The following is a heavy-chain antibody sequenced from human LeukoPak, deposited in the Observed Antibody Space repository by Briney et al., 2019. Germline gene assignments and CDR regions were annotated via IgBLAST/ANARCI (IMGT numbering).Heavy chain of an antibody. D-gene: IGHD4-17*01. V-gene: IGHV4-31*03. Sequence: SQTLSLTCTVSGGSISSGGYYWSWIRQHPGKGLEWIGYIYYSGSTYYNPSLKSRVTISVDTSKNQFSLKLSSVTAADTAVYYCARGATVTPGWFDPWGQGALVTVSS. CDR2: IYYSGST. CDR1: GGSISSGGYY. J-gene: IGHJ5*02. CDR3: ARGATVTPGWFDP.